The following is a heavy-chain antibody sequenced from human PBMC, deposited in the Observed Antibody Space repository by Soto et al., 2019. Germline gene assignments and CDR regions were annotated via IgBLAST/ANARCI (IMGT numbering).Heavy chain of an antibody. CDR3: AIDACCWGGDCYSLVY. CDR2: IFPRLGTT. CDR1: GGAFNNYP. J-gene: IGHJ4*02. Sequence: QVQLVQSGAELKTPGSSVSVSCKASGGAFNNYPISWVRQAPGQGLEWMGGIFPRLGTTTYAREVQGRVTLTADESTTTVSMTLTSLRSEDTAIYYCAIDACCWGGDCYSLVYWGQGTLVTVSS. D-gene: IGHD2-21*02. V-gene: IGHV1-69*01.